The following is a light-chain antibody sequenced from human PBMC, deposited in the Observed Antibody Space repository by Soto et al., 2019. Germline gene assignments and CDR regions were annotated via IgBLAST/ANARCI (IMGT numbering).Light chain of an antibody. CDR1: QSVRSN. Sequence: ETMMTQSPGTLSVSPGERATLSCRASQSVRSNLAWYQQKPGQAPRLLIYGASTRATGIPARFSGSGSGTEFTLTISSLQSEDFAVYYCQQYNNWPPYTFCQGTNLEIK. V-gene: IGKV3-15*01. J-gene: IGKJ2*01. CDR2: GAS. CDR3: QQYNNWPPYT.